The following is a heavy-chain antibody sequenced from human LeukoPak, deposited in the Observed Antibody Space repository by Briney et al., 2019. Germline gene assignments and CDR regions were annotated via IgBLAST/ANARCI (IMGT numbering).Heavy chain of an antibody. J-gene: IGHJ6*03. V-gene: IGHV4-34*01. CDR1: GGSFSGYY. D-gene: IGHD2-21*02. CDR2: INHSGST. Sequence: PSETLSLTCAVYGGSFSGYYCSWIRQPPGKGLECIGEINHSGSTNYNPSLKSRVTISVDTSKNQFSLKLSSVTAEDTAVYYCARGGYCGGDCYSPRQDYYMDVWGKGTTVTISS. CDR3: ARGGYCGGDCYSPRQDYYMDV.